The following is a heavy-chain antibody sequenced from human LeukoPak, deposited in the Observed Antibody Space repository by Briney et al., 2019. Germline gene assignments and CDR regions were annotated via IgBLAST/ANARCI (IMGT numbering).Heavy chain of an antibody. V-gene: IGHV1-18*01. CDR3: ATVDAVVPGASVDY. CDR2: ISAYNGNT. CDR1: GYTFTSYG. D-gene: IGHD2-2*01. Sequence: GASVKVSCKASGYTFTSYGISWVRQAPGQGLEWMGWISAYNGNTNYAQKLQGRVTMTTDTSTSTAYMELRSLRSDDTAGYYCATVDAVVPGASVDYWGQGAQVTVSS. J-gene: IGHJ4*02.